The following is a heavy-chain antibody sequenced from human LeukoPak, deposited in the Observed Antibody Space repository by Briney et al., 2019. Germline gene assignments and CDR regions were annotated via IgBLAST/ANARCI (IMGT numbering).Heavy chain of an antibody. J-gene: IGHJ5*02. D-gene: IGHD3-22*01. V-gene: IGHV1-2*02. CDR2: INPNSGST. CDR1: GYTFTGYY. CDR3: ARGNYDSSGYYVVDWFDP. Sequence: VASVKVSCKASGYTFTGYYMHWVRQAPGQGLEWMGWINPNSGSTNYAQKFQGRVTITRNTSISTAYMELSSLRPEDTAVYYCARGNYDSSGYYVVDWFDPWGQGTLVTVSS.